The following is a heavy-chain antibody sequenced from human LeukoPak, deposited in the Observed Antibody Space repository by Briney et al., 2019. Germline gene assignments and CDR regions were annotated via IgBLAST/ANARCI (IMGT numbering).Heavy chain of an antibody. V-gene: IGHV1-69*04. J-gene: IGHJ4*02. D-gene: IGHD3-10*01. CDR2: IIPILGIA. Sequence: SVKVSCKASGGTFSSYAISWVRQAPGQGHEWMGRIIPILGIANYAQKFQGRVTITADKSTSTAYMELSSLRSEDTAVYYCAREEIFGYFDYWGQGTLVTVSS. CDR3: AREEIFGYFDY. CDR1: GGTFSSYA.